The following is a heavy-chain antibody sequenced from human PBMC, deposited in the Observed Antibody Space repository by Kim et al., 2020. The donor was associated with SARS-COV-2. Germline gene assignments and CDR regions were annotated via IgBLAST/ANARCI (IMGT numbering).Heavy chain of an antibody. J-gene: IGHJ4*02. CDR1: GFTFDDYA. V-gene: IGHV3-9*01. Sequence: PGGSLGLSCAASGFTFDDYAMHWVRQAPGKGLEWVSGISWNSGSIGYADSVKGRFTISRDNAKNSLYLQMNSLRAEDTALYYCAKNSYSSSWYGGLYYFDYWGQGTLVTVSS. CDR3: AKNSYSSSWYGGLYYFDY. CDR2: ISWNSGSI. D-gene: IGHD6-13*01.